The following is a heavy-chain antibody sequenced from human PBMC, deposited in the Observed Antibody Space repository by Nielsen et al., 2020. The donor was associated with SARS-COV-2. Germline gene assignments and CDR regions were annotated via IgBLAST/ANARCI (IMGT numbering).Heavy chain of an antibody. CDR3: AKPYGGGYSDYFDY. D-gene: IGHD3-22*01. CDR2: IGTAGDT. J-gene: IGHJ4*02. V-gene: IGHV3-13*01. Sequence: GGSLRLSCAASGFTFSSYDMHWVRQATGKGLEWVSAIGTAGDTYYPGSVKGRFTISRENAKNSLYLQMNSLRAGDTAVYYCAKPYGGGYSDYFDYWGQGTLVTVSS. CDR1: GFTFSSYD.